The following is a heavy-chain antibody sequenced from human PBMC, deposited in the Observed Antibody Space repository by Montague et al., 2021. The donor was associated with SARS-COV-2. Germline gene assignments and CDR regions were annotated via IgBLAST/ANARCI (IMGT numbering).Heavy chain of an antibody. Sequence: SETLSLTCAVYDGSFSDYSWTWIRQPPGKGLEWIGEINHRGSTNXNPSLKSRVTISVDTSKNQFSLKMTSVTAADTAVYYCARGRQHINMVIVAVTGREYYFDFWGQGTLVAVSS. D-gene: IGHD3-22*01. V-gene: IGHV4-34*01. CDR1: DGSFSDYS. CDR2: INHRGST. J-gene: IGHJ4*02. CDR3: ARGRQHINMVIVAVTGREYYFDF.